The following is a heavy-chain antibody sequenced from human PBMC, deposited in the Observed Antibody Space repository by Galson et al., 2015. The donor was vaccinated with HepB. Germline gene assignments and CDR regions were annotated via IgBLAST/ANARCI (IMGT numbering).Heavy chain of an antibody. V-gene: IGHV3-23*01. J-gene: IGHJ4*02. CDR2: ISGSGGST. CDR3: AKDLRGPEGYDLFDY. CDR1: GFTFSSYA. D-gene: IGHD5-12*01. Sequence: SLRLSCAASGFTFSSYAMSWVRQAPGKGLEWVSAISGSGGSTYYADSVKGRFTLSRDNSKNTLYLQMNSLRAEDTAVYYCAKDLRGPEGYDLFDYWGQGTLVTVSS.